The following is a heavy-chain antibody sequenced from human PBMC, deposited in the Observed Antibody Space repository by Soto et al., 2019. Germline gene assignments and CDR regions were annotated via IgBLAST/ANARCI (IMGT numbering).Heavy chain of an antibody. D-gene: IGHD2-21*02. CDR2: MYNTGST. J-gene: IGHJ6*02. Sequence: SETLSLTCTVSGGSISGYYWSWIRRPPGKGLEWIGYMYNTGSTVYNPSFKSRVTISVDTSKNQFSLKLNSVTAADTAVYYCARDLWGYCGTDCYPLDVWGQGTTVT. CDR3: ARDLWGYCGTDCYPLDV. V-gene: IGHV4-59*01. CDR1: GGSISGYY.